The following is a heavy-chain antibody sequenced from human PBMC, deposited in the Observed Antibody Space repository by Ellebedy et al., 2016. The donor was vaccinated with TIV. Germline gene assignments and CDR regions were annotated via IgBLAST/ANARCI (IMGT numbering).Heavy chain of an antibody. CDR3: AKGRSAAVDH. V-gene: IGHV3-30*02. Sequence: GESLKISCAASGFSFSSYGMHCVRQAPGKGLEWVAYIRDDSSKMYYADSLKGRFPISRDNSNNSLYLQMSALRGDDTVVYYCAKGRSAAVDHWGQGPLVTVSS. CDR1: GFSFSSYG. J-gene: IGHJ4*02. D-gene: IGHD6-13*01. CDR2: IRDDSSKM.